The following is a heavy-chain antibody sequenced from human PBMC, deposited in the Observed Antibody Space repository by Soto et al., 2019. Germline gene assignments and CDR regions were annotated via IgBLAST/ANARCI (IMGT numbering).Heavy chain of an antibody. CDR1: GFTVSSNY. D-gene: IGHD4-17*01. CDR2: IYSGGST. Sequence: EVQLVESGGGLVQPGGSLRLSCAASGFTVSSNYMSWVRQAPGKGLEWVSVIYSGGSTYYADSVKGRFTISRDNSKNTLYLQMNSLRVEDTAVYYCARDFREYGDPLHDWGQGTMVTVSS. V-gene: IGHV3-66*01. J-gene: IGHJ3*01. CDR3: ARDFREYGDPLHD.